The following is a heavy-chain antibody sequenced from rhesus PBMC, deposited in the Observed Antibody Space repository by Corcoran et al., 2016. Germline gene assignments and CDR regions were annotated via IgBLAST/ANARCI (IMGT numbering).Heavy chain of an antibody. CDR1: GGSVSSSTW. Sequence: QVQLQESGPGLVKPSETRSLTCAVSGGSVSSSTWRSWGRQPLGKGLEWIGYISGGSGSTYYNPSLKSRVTISTDTSKNQFSLKLSSVTAADTAVYYCARGIVGASHEDYWGQGVLVTVSS. CDR3: ARGIVGASHEDY. CDR2: ISGGSGST. D-gene: IGHD1-44*02. V-gene: IGHV4-65*01. J-gene: IGHJ4*01.